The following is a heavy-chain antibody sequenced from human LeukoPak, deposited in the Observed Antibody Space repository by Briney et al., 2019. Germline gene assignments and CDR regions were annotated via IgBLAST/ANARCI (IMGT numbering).Heavy chain of an antibody. Sequence: ASVKVSCKASGYTFTGYYMHWVRQAPGQGLEWMGWINPNSGGTNYAQKFQGKVTMTRDTSISTAYMEPSRLRSDVTAVYYCARASTYYYDSSGYWMSDWFDPWGQGTLVTVSS. CDR1: GYTFTGYY. D-gene: IGHD3-22*01. J-gene: IGHJ5*02. CDR3: ARASTYYYDSSGYWMSDWFDP. V-gene: IGHV1-2*02. CDR2: INPNSGGT.